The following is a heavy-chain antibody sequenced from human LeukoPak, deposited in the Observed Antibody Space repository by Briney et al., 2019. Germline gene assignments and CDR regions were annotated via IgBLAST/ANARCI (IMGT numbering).Heavy chain of an antibody. J-gene: IGHJ4*02. CDR1: GFTFSSYS. CDR2: ISGSGGST. D-gene: IGHD6-19*01. CDR3: AKDRARGWYDY. Sequence: GGSLRLSCAASGFTFSSYSMNWVRQAPGKGLEWVSAISGSGGSTYYADSVKGRFTISRDNSKNTLYLQMNSLRAEDTAVYYCAKDRARGWYDYWGQGTLVTVSS. V-gene: IGHV3-23*01.